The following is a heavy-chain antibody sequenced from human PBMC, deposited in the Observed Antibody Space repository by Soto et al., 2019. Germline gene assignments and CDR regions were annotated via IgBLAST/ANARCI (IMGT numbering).Heavy chain of an antibody. CDR1: GFTVNSNY. CDR2: IYSGGTT. V-gene: IGHV3-53*01. Sequence: VGSLRLSCAASGFTVNSNYMTWVRQAPGKGLEWVSVIYSGGTTDYADSVKGRFTISRDTSKNTPSLQMNSLRAEDTAVYYCARGFNYGYFDYWGQGTLVTVSS. D-gene: IGHD5-18*01. J-gene: IGHJ4*02. CDR3: ARGFNYGYFDY.